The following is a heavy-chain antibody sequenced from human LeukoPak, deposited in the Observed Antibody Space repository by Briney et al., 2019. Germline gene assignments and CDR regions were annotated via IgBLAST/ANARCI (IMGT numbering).Heavy chain of an antibody. D-gene: IGHD6-6*01. CDR1: GDSISSRGYY. Sequence: KPSQTLSLTCTVSGDSISSRGYYWSWIRQPPGKGLEWIGYIYHSGSTYYNPSLQSRVTMSVDRSKNQFSLKLSSVTAADTAVYYCASRVYSSSSGVDYWGQGTLVTVSS. J-gene: IGHJ4*02. V-gene: IGHV4-30-2*01. CDR3: ASRVYSSSSGVDY. CDR2: IYHSGST.